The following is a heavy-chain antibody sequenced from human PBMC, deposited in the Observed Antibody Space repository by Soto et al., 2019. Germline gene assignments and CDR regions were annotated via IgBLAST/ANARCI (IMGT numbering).Heavy chain of an antibody. CDR1: GASIGSSSSY. J-gene: IGHJ4*02. V-gene: IGHV4-39*01. CDR3: ARLKYGSSPFDY. D-gene: IGHD6-13*01. Sequence: SETLSLTCTVSGASIGSSSSYWGWIRQPPGKGLEWIGRFDYTGRTFYNPSLESRVTISADRPNNLFSLRLISVTAADTAVYYCARLKYGSSPFDYWGQGILVTVSS. CDR2: FDYTGRT.